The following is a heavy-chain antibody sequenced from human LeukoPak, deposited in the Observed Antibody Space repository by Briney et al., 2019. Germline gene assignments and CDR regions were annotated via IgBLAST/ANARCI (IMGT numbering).Heavy chain of an antibody. Sequence: PAETLSLTCTVSGGSISSYYWSWIRQPPGKGLEWIGYIYYSGSNNYNPSLKSRVTISVDTSKNQFSLKLSSVTAADTAVYYWARLTSDDGDVYYFDYWGQGTLVTVSS. CDR1: GGSISSYY. J-gene: IGHJ4*02. CDR3: ARLTSDDGDVYYFDY. CDR2: IYYSGSN. V-gene: IGHV4-59*01. D-gene: IGHD4-17*01.